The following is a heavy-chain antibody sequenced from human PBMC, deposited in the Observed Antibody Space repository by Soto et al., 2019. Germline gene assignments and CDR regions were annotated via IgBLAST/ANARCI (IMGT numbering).Heavy chain of an antibody. V-gene: IGHV5-10-1*01. Sequence: PGESLKISCKGSGYSFTSYWISWVRQMPGKGLEWTGRIDPSDSYTNYSPSFQGHVTISADKSISTAYLQWSSLKASDTAMYYCARSQYSSSLTGGMDVWGQGTTVTVSS. D-gene: IGHD6-13*01. CDR3: ARSQYSSSLTGGMDV. J-gene: IGHJ6*02. CDR1: GYSFTSYW. CDR2: IDPSDSYT.